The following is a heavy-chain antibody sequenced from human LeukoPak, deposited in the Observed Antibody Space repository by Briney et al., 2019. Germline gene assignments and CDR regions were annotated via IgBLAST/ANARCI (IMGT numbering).Heavy chain of an antibody. Sequence: ASVKVSCKASGGTFSSYAISWVRQAPGQGLEWMGGIIPIFGTANYAQKSQGRVTITTDESTSTAYMELSSLRSEDTAVYYCARGPLVTEQQLLPWGQGTLVTVSS. D-gene: IGHD6-13*01. V-gene: IGHV1-69*05. J-gene: IGHJ5*02. CDR1: GGTFSSYA. CDR3: ARGPLVTEQQLLP. CDR2: IIPIFGTA.